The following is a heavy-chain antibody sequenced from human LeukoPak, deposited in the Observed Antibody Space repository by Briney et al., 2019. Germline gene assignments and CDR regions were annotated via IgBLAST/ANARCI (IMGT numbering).Heavy chain of an antibody. V-gene: IGHV3-21*01. J-gene: IGHJ4*02. CDR1: GFTFSTYS. CDR2: ISSGGSYI. Sequence: PGGSLRLSCAASGFTFSTYSMNWVRQAPGKGLEWVSSISSGGSYIYYADSVRGRFTISRENAKNSLHLQMNSLRAEDTAVYFCAREYGPGFYFDYWGRGTLVTVSS. CDR3: AREYGPGFYFDY. D-gene: IGHD3-9*01.